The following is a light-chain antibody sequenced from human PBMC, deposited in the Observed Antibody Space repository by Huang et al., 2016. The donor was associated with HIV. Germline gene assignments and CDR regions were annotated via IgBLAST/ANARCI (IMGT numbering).Light chain of an antibody. V-gene: IGKV1-17*03. CDR3: LQHNGHPLT. Sequence: DIQMTQSPFVMSASVGDRVTISCRASQGISNRLVWFQQKPGRGPKRLIHDASSLESGFPTRFIGSGSGTEFTLTINSLQPEDFATYYCLQHNGHPLTFGGGTRVEIK. CDR1: QGISNR. J-gene: IGKJ4*01. CDR2: DAS.